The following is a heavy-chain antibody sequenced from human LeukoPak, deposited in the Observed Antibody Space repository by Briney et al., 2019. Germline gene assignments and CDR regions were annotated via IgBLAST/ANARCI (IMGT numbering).Heavy chain of an antibody. CDR3: ARECVGWLRPDPFFDY. J-gene: IGHJ4*02. CDR2: INPSGGST. Sequence: ASVKVSCKAFGYTFTSYYMHWVRQAPGQGLEWMGIINPSGGSTSYAQKFQGRVTMTRDTSTSTAYMELSSLRSEDTAVYYCARECVGWLRPDPFFDYWGQGTLVTVSS. D-gene: IGHD5-12*01. V-gene: IGHV1-46*01. CDR1: GYTFTSYY.